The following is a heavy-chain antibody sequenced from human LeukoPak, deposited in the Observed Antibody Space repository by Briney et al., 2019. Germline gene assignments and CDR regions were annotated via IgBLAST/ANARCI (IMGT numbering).Heavy chain of an antibody. CDR3: ARVDSSGWYSLDY. CDR1: GFTFSSYW. Sequence: GGSLRLSCAASGFTFSSYWMHWVRHTPGKGLVWVSRIKGDGSSTSYADSVKGRFTISRDNAKNTLYLQMNSLRAEDTAVYYCARVDSSGWYSLDYWGQGTLVTVSS. CDR2: IKGDGSST. J-gene: IGHJ4*02. D-gene: IGHD6-19*01. V-gene: IGHV3-74*01.